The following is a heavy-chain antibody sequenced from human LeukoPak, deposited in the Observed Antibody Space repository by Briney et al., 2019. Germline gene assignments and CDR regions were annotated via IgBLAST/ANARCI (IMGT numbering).Heavy chain of an antibody. J-gene: IGHJ4*02. Sequence: SGGSLRLSCVASGFTFSTYGMHWVRQAPGKGLEWVAVMSHDGGIEKYAGSVKGRFTISRDNSKNTLYLQMNSLRAEDTAVYYCLRSVYSSGWTEFDYWGQGTLVTVSS. CDR3: LRSVYSSGWTEFDY. V-gene: IGHV3-30*03. CDR2: MSHDGGIE. D-gene: IGHD6-19*01. CDR1: GFTFSTYG.